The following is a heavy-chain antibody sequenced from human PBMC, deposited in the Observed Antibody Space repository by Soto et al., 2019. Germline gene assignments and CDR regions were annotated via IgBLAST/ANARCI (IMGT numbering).Heavy chain of an antibody. Sequence: GGSLRLSCAASGFTFSNAWMNWVRQAPGKGLEWVGRIKSKTDGGTTDYAAPVKGRFTISRDDSKNTLYLQMNSLKTEDTAVYYCTTDKADILTVYYVYYYYGMDVWGQGTTVTVSS. J-gene: IGHJ6*02. D-gene: IGHD3-9*01. CDR2: IKSKTDGGTT. V-gene: IGHV3-15*07. CDR1: GFTFSNAW. CDR3: TTDKADILTVYYVYYYYGMDV.